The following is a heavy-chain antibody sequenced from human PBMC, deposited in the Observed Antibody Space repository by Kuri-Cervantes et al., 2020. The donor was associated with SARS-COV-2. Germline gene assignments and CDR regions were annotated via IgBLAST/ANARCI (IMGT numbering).Heavy chain of an antibody. J-gene: IGHJ3*02. Sequence: ASVKVSCKASGDTFTSYGISWVRQAPGQGLEWMGWISAYNGNTNYAQKLQGRVTMTTDTSTSTAYMELRSLRSDDTAVYYCARTVIYYDSSGYYYSSDAFDIWGQGTMVTVSS. V-gene: IGHV1-18*04. CDR3: ARTVIYYDSSGYYYSSDAFDI. CDR1: GDTFTSYG. CDR2: ISAYNGNT. D-gene: IGHD3-22*01.